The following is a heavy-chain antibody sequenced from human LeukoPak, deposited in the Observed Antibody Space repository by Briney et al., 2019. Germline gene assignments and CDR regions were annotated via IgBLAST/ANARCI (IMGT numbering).Heavy chain of an antibody. CDR1: GGSISSYY. D-gene: IGHD3-9*01. CDR2: IYYSGST. V-gene: IGHV4-59*01. Sequence: SETLSLTCTVSGGSISSYYWSWIRQPPGRGLEWLGYIYYSGSTNYNPSLKSRVTISVDTSKNQFSLKLSSVTAADTAVYYCARGGVYYDILTGYSPDAFDIWGQGTMVTVSS. CDR3: ARGGVYYDILTGYSPDAFDI. J-gene: IGHJ3*02.